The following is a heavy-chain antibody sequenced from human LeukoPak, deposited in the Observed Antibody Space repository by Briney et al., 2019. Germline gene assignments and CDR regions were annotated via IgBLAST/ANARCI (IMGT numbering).Heavy chain of an antibody. CDR3: ARVVPAAIRAQANFDY. CDR2: INHSGST. Sequence: SSETLSLTCAVYGGSFSGYYWSWIRQPPGKGLEWIGEINHSGSTNYNPSLKSRVTISVDTSKNQFSLKLSSVTAADTAVYYCARVVPAAIRAQANFDYWGQGTLVTVSS. V-gene: IGHV4-34*01. D-gene: IGHD2-2*01. CDR1: GGSFSGYY. J-gene: IGHJ4*02.